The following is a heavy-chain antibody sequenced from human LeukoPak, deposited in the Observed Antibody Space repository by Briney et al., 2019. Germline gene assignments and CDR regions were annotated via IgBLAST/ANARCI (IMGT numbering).Heavy chain of an antibody. J-gene: IGHJ4*02. CDR1: GFTVSSNY. CDR2: IYSGGST. CDR3: AKDRPTYDSSGYKN. Sequence: GGSLRLSCAASGFTVSSNYMSWVRQAPGKGLEWVSVIYSGGSTYYADFVKGRFTISRDNSKNTLYLQMNSLRAEDTAVYYCAKDRPTYDSSGYKNWGQGTLVTVSS. V-gene: IGHV3-53*01. D-gene: IGHD3-22*01.